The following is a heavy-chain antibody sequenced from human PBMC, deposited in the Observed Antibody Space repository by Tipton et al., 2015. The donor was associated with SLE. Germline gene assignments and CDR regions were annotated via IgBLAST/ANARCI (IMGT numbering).Heavy chain of an antibody. CDR3: ARGRYCSGGSCYSDWFDP. D-gene: IGHD2-15*01. CDR1: GYTFTSYD. CDR2: MNPNSVNT. Sequence: QSGAEVKKPGASVKVSCKASGYTFTSYDINWVRQATGQGLEWMGWMNPNSVNTGYAQKFRGRVTMTRNTSISTAYMELSSLRSEDTAVYYCARGRYCSGGSCYSDWFDPWGQGTLVTVSS. V-gene: IGHV1-8*02. J-gene: IGHJ5*02.